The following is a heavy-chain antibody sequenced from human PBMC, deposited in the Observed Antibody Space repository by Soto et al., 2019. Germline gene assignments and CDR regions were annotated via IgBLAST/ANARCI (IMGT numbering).Heavy chain of an antibody. V-gene: IGHV4-30-4*01. D-gene: IGHD4-17*01. CDR1: GDSISSGDYF. J-gene: IGHJ4*02. CDR2: IYYSGNA. Sequence: QVQLQESGPGLVKPSQTLSLTCTVSGDSISSGDYFWTWIRQPPGMDLEWLGYIYYSGNAYYSPSLKSRLTISIDTSKNQFSLKLSSVTAADTALYYCARGSALTTVRGTFFDSWGPGSLVTVSS. CDR3: ARGSALTTVRGTFFDS.